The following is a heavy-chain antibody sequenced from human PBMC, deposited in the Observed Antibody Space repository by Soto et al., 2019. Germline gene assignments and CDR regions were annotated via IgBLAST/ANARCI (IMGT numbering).Heavy chain of an antibody. D-gene: IGHD3-9*01. J-gene: IGHJ4*02. V-gene: IGHV1-18*01. Sequence: ASVKVSCKASGYTFTNYGINWVRRAPGQGLEWMGWISAHSGDTKYAQRFRDRVTMTTDTSTSTAYLELSSLTSDDTAVYYCARTSTMIFLPPAHWGQGTLVTVSS. CDR2: ISAHSGDT. CDR1: GYTFTNYG. CDR3: ARTSTMIFLPPAH.